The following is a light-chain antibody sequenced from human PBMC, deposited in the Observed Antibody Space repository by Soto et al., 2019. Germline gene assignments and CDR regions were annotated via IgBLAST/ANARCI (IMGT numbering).Light chain of an antibody. CDR2: GVS. CDR1: QSVTSSY. Sequence: EIVLTQSPGTVSLSPGERATLCCWASQSVTSSYLAWYQQKPGQAPRLLIYGVSSRATGIPDRFSGRGYGTDFSLTISSLQPTDFATYYCQQTFFVPRTFGQGTKVDIK. CDR3: QQTFFVPRT. V-gene: IGKV3-20*01. J-gene: IGKJ1*01.